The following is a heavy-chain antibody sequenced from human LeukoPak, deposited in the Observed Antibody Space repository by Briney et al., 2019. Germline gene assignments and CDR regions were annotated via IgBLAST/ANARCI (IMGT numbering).Heavy chain of an antibody. V-gene: IGHV3-30*02. CDR3: AKDGGRGVLDY. D-gene: IGHD3-10*01. CDR1: GFTFNNYG. Sequence: GGSLRLSCAASGFTFNNYGMHWVRQAPGKGLEWLTFIRYDGSNKYYSDSVKGRFTISRDNSKNTLYLQVSSLRAEDTAVYYCAKDGGRGVLDYWGQGALVTVSS. CDR2: IRYDGSNK. J-gene: IGHJ4*02.